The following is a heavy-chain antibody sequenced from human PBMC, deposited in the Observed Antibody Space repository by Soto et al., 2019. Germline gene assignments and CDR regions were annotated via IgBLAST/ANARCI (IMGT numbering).Heavy chain of an antibody. CDR1: GYTFTGYY. Sequence: ASVKVSCKASGYTFTGYYIHWVRQAPGQGLEWMGWINPNSGDTNYPQNFQGRVTMTRDMSSSSAYMELSSLRSDDTAVYYCARGIATGQLDPWGQGTLVTVSS. CDR2: INPNSGDT. CDR3: ARGIATGQLDP. J-gene: IGHJ5*02. V-gene: IGHV1-2*02. D-gene: IGHD2-15*01.